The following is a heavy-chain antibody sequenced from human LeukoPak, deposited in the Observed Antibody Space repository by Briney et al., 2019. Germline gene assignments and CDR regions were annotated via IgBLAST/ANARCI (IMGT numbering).Heavy chain of an antibody. CDR1: GYTFTGYY. CDR3: ATLPMTTVIFDY. V-gene: IGHV1-2*02. Sequence: ATVKVSCKASGYTFTGYYMHWVRQATGQGLEWMGWINPNSGGTNYAQKFQGRVTMTRDTSISTAYMELSRLRSDDTAVYYCATLPMTTVIFDYWGQGTLVTVSS. CDR2: INPNSGGT. J-gene: IGHJ4*02. D-gene: IGHD4-17*01.